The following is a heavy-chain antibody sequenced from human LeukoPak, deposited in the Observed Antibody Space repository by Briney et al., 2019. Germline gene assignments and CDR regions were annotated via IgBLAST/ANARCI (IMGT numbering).Heavy chain of an antibody. D-gene: IGHD6-19*01. CDR2: ITSDGSTT. V-gene: IGHV3-74*01. Sequence: PGGSLRLSCAASGFTFSTYWMNWVRQAPGKGLVWVSRITSDGSTTRYADSVKGRFTISRDNAKNTLYLQMNSLRAEDTAVYYCAREYSSGRSLGDWGQGTLVTVSS. J-gene: IGHJ4*02. CDR1: GFTFSTYW. CDR3: AREYSSGRSLGD.